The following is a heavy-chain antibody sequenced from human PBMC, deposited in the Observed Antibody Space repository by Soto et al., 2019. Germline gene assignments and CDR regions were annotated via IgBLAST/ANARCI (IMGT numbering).Heavy chain of an antibody. CDR2: IYRSGST. J-gene: IGHJ6*02. CDR1: GGSISSSNW. V-gene: IGHV4-4*02. D-gene: IGHD2-21*02. CDR3: ARDLWGYCGADCYPLDV. Sequence: SETLSLTCAVSGGSISSSNWWSWVRHSPGKGLEWIGEIYRSGSTNYNPSLKSRVTMSVDKSKNQFSLNLNSVTAADTAVYYCARDLWGYCGADCYPLDVWGQGTTVTVSS.